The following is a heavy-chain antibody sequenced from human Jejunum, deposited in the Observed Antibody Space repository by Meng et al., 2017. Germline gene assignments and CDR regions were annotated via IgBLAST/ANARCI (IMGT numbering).Heavy chain of an antibody. V-gene: IGHV4-61*08. Sequence: VQLQGSGPGLVRPSETLSLICSVSGGSVSSAGYQWIWIRQPPGKGLEWIGYASTNYNPSLKSRVTISVDTSKNQFSLRLTSVTAADTAVYYCARDHMGSLDYWGQGILVTVSS. D-gene: IGHD1-26*01. CDR3: ARDHMGSLDY. CDR2: AST. CDR1: GGSVSSAGYQ. J-gene: IGHJ4*02.